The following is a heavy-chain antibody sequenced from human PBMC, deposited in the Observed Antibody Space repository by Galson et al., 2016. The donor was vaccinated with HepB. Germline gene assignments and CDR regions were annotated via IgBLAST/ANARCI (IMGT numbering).Heavy chain of an antibody. Sequence: LSLTCTVSGGSIRSGSSSSSNYYWTWVRQPPGEGLEWIGSINYSGTTFYNAPLNIRVTMSVDTSKSQFSLQLTSVTAADTAVYYCASLIITGSENFFDFWGQGTLVTVSS. D-gene: IGHD3-10*01. CDR3: ASLIITGSENFFDF. V-gene: IGHV4-39*01. CDR1: GGSIRSGSSSSSNYY. CDR2: INYSGTT. J-gene: IGHJ4*02.